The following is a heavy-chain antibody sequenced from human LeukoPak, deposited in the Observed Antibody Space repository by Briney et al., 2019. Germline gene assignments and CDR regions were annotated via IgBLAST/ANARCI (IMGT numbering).Heavy chain of an antibody. CDR3: ATDGRALQLWNY. CDR1: GYTLTELS. D-gene: IGHD5-18*01. J-gene: IGHJ4*02. Sequence: ASVKVSCKVSGYTLTELSMHWVRQAPGKGLEWMGGFDPEDGETIYAQKFQGRVTMTEDTSTDTAYMELSSLRSEDTAVYYCATDGRALQLWNYWGQGTLVTVSS. CDR2: FDPEDGET. V-gene: IGHV1-24*01.